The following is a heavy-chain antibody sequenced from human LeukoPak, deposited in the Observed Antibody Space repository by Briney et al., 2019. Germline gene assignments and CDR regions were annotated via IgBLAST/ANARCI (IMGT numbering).Heavy chain of an antibody. V-gene: IGHV4-61*02. CDR2: IYTSGST. CDR1: GGSISSGSYY. J-gene: IGHJ4*02. Sequence: PSQTLSLTCTVSGGSISSGSYYWSWIRQPAGKGLEWIGRIYTSGSTNYNPSLKSRVTISVDTSKNQFSLKLSSATAADTAVCYCATTEYDFWSGCHDYWGQGTLVTVSS. CDR3: ATTEYDFWSGCHDY. D-gene: IGHD3-3*01.